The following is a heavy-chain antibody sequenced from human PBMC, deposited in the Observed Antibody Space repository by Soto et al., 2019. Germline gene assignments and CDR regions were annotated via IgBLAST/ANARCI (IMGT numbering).Heavy chain of an antibody. CDR3: AKGATGYYYYGMDV. J-gene: IGHJ6*02. CDR2: ISGSGGST. Sequence: EVQLLESGGGLVQPGGSLRLSCAASGFTFSSYAMSWVRQAPGKGLEWVSAISGSGGSTYYADSVKGRFTIARDNSKNKLYLQMNSLRDEDTAVYYCAKGATGYYYYGMDVWGQGTTVTVSS. D-gene: IGHD1-26*01. CDR1: GFTFSSYA. V-gene: IGHV3-23*01.